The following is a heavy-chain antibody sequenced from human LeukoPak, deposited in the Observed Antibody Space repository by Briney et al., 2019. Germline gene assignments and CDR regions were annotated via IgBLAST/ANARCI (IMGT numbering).Heavy chain of an antibody. D-gene: IGHD2-15*01. CDR3: ARPYCSGGSCYSSIDY. CDR1: GYSFTSYW. J-gene: IGHJ4*02. V-gene: IGHV5-51*01. Sequence: GESLKISCKGSGYSFTSYWIGWVRQMPGKGLEWMGIIYPGDSDTRYSPSFQGQVTISADKSISTAYLQWSSLKASDTAMYYCARPYCSGGSCYSSIDYWGQGTLVTVSS. CDR2: IYPGDSDT.